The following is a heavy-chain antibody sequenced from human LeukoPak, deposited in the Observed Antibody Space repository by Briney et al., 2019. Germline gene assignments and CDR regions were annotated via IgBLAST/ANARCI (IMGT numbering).Heavy chain of an antibody. CDR1: GFTFSSYS. D-gene: IGHD6-19*01. J-gene: IGHJ4*02. CDR3: ARMFSSGWYRDYFDY. CDR2: ISSSSSCI. V-gene: IGHV3-21*01. Sequence: GGSLRLSCAASGFTFSSYSMNWVRQAPGKGLEWVADISSSSSCIYYADSMQGRFAISRDNAKNSLYLQMKSLRVEDTAAYYCARMFSSGWYRDYFDYWGQGTLVTVSS.